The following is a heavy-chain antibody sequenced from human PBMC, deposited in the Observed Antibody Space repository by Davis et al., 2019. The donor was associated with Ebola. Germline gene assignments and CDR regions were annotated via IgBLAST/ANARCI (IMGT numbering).Heavy chain of an antibody. V-gene: IGHV4-61*01. CDR1: GGSVSSGSYY. Sequence: MPSETLSLTCTVSGGSVSSGSYYWSWIRQPPGKGLEWIGYIYYSGSTYYNPSLKSRVTISVDTSKNQFSLKLSSVTAADTAVYYCAREFYYGSGSAFDIWGQGTMVTVSS. CDR2: IYYSGST. CDR3: AREFYYGSGSAFDI. J-gene: IGHJ3*02. D-gene: IGHD3-10*01.